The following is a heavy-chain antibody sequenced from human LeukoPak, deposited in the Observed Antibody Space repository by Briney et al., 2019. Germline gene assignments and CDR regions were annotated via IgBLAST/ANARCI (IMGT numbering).Heavy chain of an antibody. V-gene: IGHV1-8*01. Sequence: ASVKVSCKASGYTFTSYDINWVRQATGQGLEWMGWMNPNSGNTGYAQKFQGRVTMTRNTSISTAYMELSSLRSEDTAVYYCARDALILRYFDWLYAFDIWGQGTMVTVSS. D-gene: IGHD3-9*01. CDR2: MNPNSGNT. CDR3: ARDALILRYFDWLYAFDI. CDR1: GYTFTSYD. J-gene: IGHJ3*02.